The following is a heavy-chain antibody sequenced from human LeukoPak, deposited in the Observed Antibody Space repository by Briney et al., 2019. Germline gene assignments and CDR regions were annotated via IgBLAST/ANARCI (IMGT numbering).Heavy chain of an antibody. CDR1: GFTFSSYE. CDR2: ISSSGTTI. J-gene: IGHJ4*02. Sequence: GGSLRLSCAASGFTFSSYEMNWVRQAPGKGLEWVSYISSSGTTIYYADSVKGRFTISRDNAKNSLCLQMDSLRAEDTAVYYCARPDGDYYYGSGSYFHYWGQGTLVTVSS. CDR3: ARPDGDYYYGSGSYFHY. V-gene: IGHV3-48*03. D-gene: IGHD3-10*01.